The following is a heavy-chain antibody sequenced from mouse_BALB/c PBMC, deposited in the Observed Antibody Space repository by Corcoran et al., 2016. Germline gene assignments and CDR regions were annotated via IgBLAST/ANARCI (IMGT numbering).Heavy chain of an antibody. V-gene: IGHV1-26*01. Sequence: EVQLQQSGPELEKPGASVKISCKASGYSFTGYYMHWVKQSHVKSLEWIGRIIPYNGATSYNQNFKDKASLTVDKSSSTAYMELHSLTSEDSAVYYCARDYGSSYYAMDYWGQGTSVTVSS. CDR1: GYSFTGYY. J-gene: IGHJ4*01. CDR3: ARDYGSSYYAMDY. D-gene: IGHD1-1*01. CDR2: IIPYNGAT.